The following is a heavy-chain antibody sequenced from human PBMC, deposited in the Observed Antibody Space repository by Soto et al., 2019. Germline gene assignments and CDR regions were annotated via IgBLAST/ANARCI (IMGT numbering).Heavy chain of an antibody. Sequence: SETLSLTCTVSGGSISSYYWSWIRQPPGKGLEWIGYIYYSGSTNYNPSLKSRVTISVDTSKNQFPLKLSSVTAADTAVYYCARQKHTAPYYYYYMDVWGKGTTVTVSS. V-gene: IGHV4-59*08. CDR2: IYYSGST. D-gene: IGHD5-18*01. J-gene: IGHJ6*03. CDR3: ARQKHTAPYYYYYMDV. CDR1: GGSISSYY.